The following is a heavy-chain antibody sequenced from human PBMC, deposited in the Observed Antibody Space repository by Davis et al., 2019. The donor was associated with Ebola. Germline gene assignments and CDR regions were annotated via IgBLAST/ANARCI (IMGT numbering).Heavy chain of an antibody. D-gene: IGHD3-16*01. V-gene: IGHV3-11*01. CDR2: ISSTGLTI. J-gene: IGHJ5*02. Sequence: GGSLRLSCAASGFTFNDYYMTWIRQAPGKGLEWIAYISSTGLTIYYADSVKGRFTISRDNAKNSLYLQMNSLRAEDTAVYYCAKGVIMTFGGVIEPWGQGTLVTVSS. CDR3: AKGVIMTFGGVIEP. CDR1: GFTFNDYY.